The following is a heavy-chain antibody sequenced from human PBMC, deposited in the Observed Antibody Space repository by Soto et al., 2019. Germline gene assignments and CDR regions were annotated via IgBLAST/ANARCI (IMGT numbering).Heavy chain of an antibody. D-gene: IGHD5-12*01. V-gene: IGHV3-20*01. CDR2: INWNGGST. CDR1: GFTFDDYG. J-gene: IGHJ4*02. Sequence: GGSLRLSCAASGFTFDDYGMSWVRQAPGKGLEWVSGINWNGGSTGYADSVKGRFTISRDTAKNSLYLQMNSLRAEDTALYHCARVPYSGYDATFDYWAQGTLVTVSS. CDR3: ARVPYSGYDATFDY.